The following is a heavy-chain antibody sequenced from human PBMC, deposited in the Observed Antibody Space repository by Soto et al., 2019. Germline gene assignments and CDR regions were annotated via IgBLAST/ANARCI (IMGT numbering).Heavy chain of an antibody. D-gene: IGHD3-22*01. Sequence: QVQLQESGPGLVKPSETLSLTCAVSGDSISSYYCMWIRQPPGKGLESIGYLYYGRSANYNPSLKSRVTVSVDTSTNQCPLTLSSMTAADTAVYYCALRSMAVVPEYWGQGTLVTVSS. V-gene: IGHV4-59*01. J-gene: IGHJ4*02. CDR1: GDSISSYY. CDR3: ALRSMAVVPEY. CDR2: LYYGRSA.